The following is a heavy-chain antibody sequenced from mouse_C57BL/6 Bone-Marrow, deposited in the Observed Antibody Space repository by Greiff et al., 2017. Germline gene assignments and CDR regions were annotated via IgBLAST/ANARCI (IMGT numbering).Heavy chain of an antibody. CDR3: AYPYDLLAY. CDR2: IDPANGNT. Sequence: EVQLQQSVAELVRPGASVKLSCTASGFNIKNTYMHWEKQRPEQGLEWIGRIDPANGNTKYAPKFPGKATITADTSSSPAYLQLSSQTAEDTAIYYCAYPYDLLAYWGQGTLVTVSA. CDR1: GFNIKNTY. V-gene: IGHV14-3*01. J-gene: IGHJ3*01. D-gene: IGHD2-3*01.